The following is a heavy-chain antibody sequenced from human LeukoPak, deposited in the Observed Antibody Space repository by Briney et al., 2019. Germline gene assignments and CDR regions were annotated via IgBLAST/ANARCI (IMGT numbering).Heavy chain of an antibody. Sequence: ASVKVSCKTSGYTFSIYDISWVRQAPGQGLEWMGCISAYNGNTNYAQKLQGRVTMTTDTSTSTAYMELRSLRSDDTAVYYCARDCGRSYYDLTLMNYWGQGTLVTVSS. D-gene: IGHD3-3*01. V-gene: IGHV1-18*01. CDR1: GYTFSIYD. CDR3: ARDCGRSYYDLTLMNY. J-gene: IGHJ4*02. CDR2: ISAYNGNT.